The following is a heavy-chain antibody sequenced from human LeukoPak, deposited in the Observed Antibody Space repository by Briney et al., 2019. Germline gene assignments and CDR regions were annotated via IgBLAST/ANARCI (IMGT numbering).Heavy chain of an antibody. J-gene: IGHJ4*02. V-gene: IGHV3-7*01. D-gene: IGHD6-13*01. Sequence: GGSLRLSCAASGFTFSSHGMHWVRQAPGKGLEWVANIKQDGSEKYYVDSVKGRFTISRDNAKNSLYLQMNSLRAEDTAVYYCATGYSKYYFDYWGQGTLVTVSS. CDR2: IKQDGSEK. CDR3: ATGYSKYYFDY. CDR1: GFTFSSHG.